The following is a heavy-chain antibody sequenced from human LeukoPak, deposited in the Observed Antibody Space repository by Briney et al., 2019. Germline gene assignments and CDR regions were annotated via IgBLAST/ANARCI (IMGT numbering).Heavy chain of an antibody. CDR3: ARWDTAAAVFDP. Sequence: ASVKVSCKASGYTFTGYYMPWVRQAPGQGLEWMGWINPNSGGTNYAQKFQGRVTMTRDTSISTAYMELSRLRSDDTAVYYCARWDTAAAVFDPWGQGTLVTVSS. CDR1: GYTFTGYY. D-gene: IGHD6-13*01. CDR2: INPNSGGT. V-gene: IGHV1-2*02. J-gene: IGHJ5*02.